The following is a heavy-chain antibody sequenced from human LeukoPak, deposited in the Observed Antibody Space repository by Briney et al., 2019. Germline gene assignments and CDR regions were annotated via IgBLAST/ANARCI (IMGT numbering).Heavy chain of an antibody. CDR3: ARMGSYYDSSGYQGAEYFQH. CDR2: INPNSGGT. Sequence: ASVKVSCKASGYTFTGYYMHWVRQAPGQGLEWMGWINPNSGGTNYTQKFQGRVTMTRDTSISTAYMELSRLRSEDTAVYYCARMGSYYDSSGYQGAEYFQHWGQGTLVTVSS. D-gene: IGHD3-22*01. V-gene: IGHV1-2*02. CDR1: GYTFTGYY. J-gene: IGHJ1*01.